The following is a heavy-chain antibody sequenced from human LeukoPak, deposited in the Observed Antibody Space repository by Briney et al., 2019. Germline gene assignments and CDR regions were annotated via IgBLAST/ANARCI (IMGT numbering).Heavy chain of an antibody. CDR1: GGSISSGGYY. J-gene: IGHJ4*02. Sequence: PSETLSLTCTVSGGSISSGGYYWSWIRQHPGKGLEWIGYIYYSGSTYYNPSLKSRVTISVDTSKNQFSLKLSSVTAADTAVYYCARNYYGSGTYYFDYWGQGTLVTVSS. CDR2: IYYSGST. D-gene: IGHD3-10*01. V-gene: IGHV4-31*03. CDR3: ARNYYGSGTYYFDY.